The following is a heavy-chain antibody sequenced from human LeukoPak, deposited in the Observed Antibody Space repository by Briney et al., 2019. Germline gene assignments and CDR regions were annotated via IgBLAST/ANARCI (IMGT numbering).Heavy chain of an antibody. J-gene: IGHJ4*02. D-gene: IGHD1-26*01. CDR3: ARDPHGSYYYFDY. Sequence: GRSLRLSCAASGFTFSSYATHWVRQAPGKGLEWVAVISYDGSNKYYADSVKGRFTISRDNSKNTLYLQMNSLRAEDTAVYYCARDPHGSYYYFDYWGQGTLVTVSS. V-gene: IGHV3-30-3*01. CDR1: GFTFSSYA. CDR2: ISYDGSNK.